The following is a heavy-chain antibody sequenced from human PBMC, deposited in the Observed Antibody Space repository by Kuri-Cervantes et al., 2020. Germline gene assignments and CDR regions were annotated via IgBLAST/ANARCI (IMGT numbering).Heavy chain of an antibody. D-gene: IGHD3-3*01. CDR2: INPNSGGT. CDR3: ARDLRLSSYSGYAFDI. CDR1: GYTFIGYY. J-gene: IGHJ3*02. Sequence: ASVKVSCKASGYTFIGYYMHWVRQAPGQGLEWMGWINPNSGGTNYAQKFQGRVTMTRDTSARTAYMELSSLSSEDTAVYYCARDLRLSSYSGYAFDIWGQGTKVTVSS. V-gene: IGHV1-2*02.